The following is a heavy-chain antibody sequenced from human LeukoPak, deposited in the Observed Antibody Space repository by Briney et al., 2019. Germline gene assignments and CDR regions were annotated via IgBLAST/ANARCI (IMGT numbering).Heavy chain of an antibody. CDR1: GFTFSNYW. V-gene: IGHV3-7*01. D-gene: IGHD6-13*01. CDR3: ASGRQLGY. CDR2: IKEDGSEK. J-gene: IGHJ4*02. Sequence: GGSLRLSCTASGFTFSNYWMSWVRQAPGKGLEWVANIKEDGSEKYYVDSVKGRFTISRDNARSSLYLQMNSLRAEDTAVYYCASGRQLGYWGQGTLVTVSS.